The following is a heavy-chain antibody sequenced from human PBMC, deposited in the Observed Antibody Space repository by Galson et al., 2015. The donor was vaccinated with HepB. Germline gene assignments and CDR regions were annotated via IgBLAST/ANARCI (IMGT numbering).Heavy chain of an antibody. D-gene: IGHD3-9*01. CDR2: IFHSGST. CDR3: AFRLHSDVLTGYSPARQSGFDI. CDR1: GDSISSSKW. Sequence: SETLSLTCAVSGDSISSSKWWSWVRQSPGKGLEWIGEIFHSGSTNDNPSLKSRVTMSVDKSKNQFSLELSSVTAADTAVYYCAFRLHSDVLTGYSPARQSGFDIWGQGIMVTVSS. J-gene: IGHJ3*02. V-gene: IGHV4-4*02.